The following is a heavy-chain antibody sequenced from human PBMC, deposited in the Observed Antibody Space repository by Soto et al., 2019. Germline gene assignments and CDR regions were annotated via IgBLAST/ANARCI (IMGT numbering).Heavy chain of an antibody. CDR3: AATRVTMALGWLGP. D-gene: IGHD3-10*01. Sequence: SETLSLTCTVSGGSISSGDYYWSWIRQPPGKGLEWIGYIYYSGSTYYNPSLKSRVTISVGTSKNQFSLKLSSVTAADRAVYYCAATRVTMALGWLGPWGQGTLVTVSS. V-gene: IGHV4-30-4*01. CDR2: IYYSGST. J-gene: IGHJ5*02. CDR1: GGSISSGDYY.